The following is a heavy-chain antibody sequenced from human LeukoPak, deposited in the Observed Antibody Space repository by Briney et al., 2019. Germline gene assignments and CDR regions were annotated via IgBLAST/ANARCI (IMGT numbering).Heavy chain of an antibody. J-gene: IGHJ4*02. D-gene: IGHD3-10*01. CDR1: GFTFSSYA. Sequence: GGSLRLSCAASGFTFSSYAMSWVRQAPGKGLEWVSAISGSGGSTYYADSVKGRFTISRDNSKNTLYLQMNSLRAEDTALYYCAKLWFGEPQYYFDYWGQGTLVTVSS. V-gene: IGHV3-23*01. CDR3: AKLWFGEPQYYFDY. CDR2: ISGSGGST.